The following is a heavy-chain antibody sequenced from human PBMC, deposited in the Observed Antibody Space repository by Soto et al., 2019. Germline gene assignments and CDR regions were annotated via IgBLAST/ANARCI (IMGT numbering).Heavy chain of an antibody. V-gene: IGHV3-33*01. D-gene: IGHD3-3*01. CDR3: ARGGSLRTYFYYFAMDV. CDR1: GFTFSTYG. Sequence: QVQLVESGGGVVQPGRSLRLSCAASGFTFSTYGMHWVRQAPGKGLEWVSIIWYDGSHTYYADSVKGRFTLSRDNSRNTLYLQMNSLRAEDTAVYYCARGGSLRTYFYYFAMDVWGQGTTVTVSS. J-gene: IGHJ6*02. CDR2: IWYDGSHT.